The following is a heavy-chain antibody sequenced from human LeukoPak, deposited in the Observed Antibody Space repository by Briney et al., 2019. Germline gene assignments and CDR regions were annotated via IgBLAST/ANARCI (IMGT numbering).Heavy chain of an antibody. CDR2: IYYSGST. Sequence: IPSETLSLTCTVSGGSISSYYWSWIRQPPGKGLEWIGYIYYSGSTNYNPSLKSRVTISVDTSKNQFSLKLSSVTAADTAVYYCARHLGGGKPRFDYWGQGTLVTVSS. CDR1: GGSISSYY. D-gene: IGHD3-16*01. CDR3: ARHLGGGKPRFDY. V-gene: IGHV4-59*08. J-gene: IGHJ4*02.